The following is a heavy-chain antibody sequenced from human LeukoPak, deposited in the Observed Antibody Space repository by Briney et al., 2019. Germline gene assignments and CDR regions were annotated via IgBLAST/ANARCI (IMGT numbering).Heavy chain of an antibody. CDR2: ISSSSSYI. J-gene: IGHJ4*02. D-gene: IGHD3-22*01. Sequence: PGGSLRLSCAASGFSFITYNMNWVRQAPGKGLEWVSSISSSSSYIYYADSVKGRFTISRDNAKNSLYLQMNSLRAEDTAVYYCARGATYYYDSSGYYYSGCSYWGQGTLVTVSS. CDR1: GFSFITYN. CDR3: ARGATYYYDSSGYYYSGCSY. V-gene: IGHV3-21*01.